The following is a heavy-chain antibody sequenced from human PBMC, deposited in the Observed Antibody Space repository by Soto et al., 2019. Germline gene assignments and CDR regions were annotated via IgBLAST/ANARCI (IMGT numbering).Heavy chain of an antibody. V-gene: IGHV3-23*01. J-gene: IGHJ4*02. CDR1: GFTFGSCA. CDR2: ITGSGGSI. CDR3: AKKVDQSSSSPFDY. D-gene: IGHD6-6*01. Sequence: EVQLLESGGGLVQPGESQRLSCAASGFTFGSCAMSWVRPAPGQGLEWVSTITGSGGSIYYAESVKGRFTISRDNSKNTLYMQMNSLSAEDTAVYYCAKKVDQSSSSPFDYWGQGTLVTVSS.